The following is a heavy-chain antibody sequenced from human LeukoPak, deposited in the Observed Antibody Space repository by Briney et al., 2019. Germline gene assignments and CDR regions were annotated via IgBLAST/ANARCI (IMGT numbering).Heavy chain of an antibody. CDR1: GPSMSSDYY. CDR2: ISDSGSA. Sequence: SETLSLTCTVSGPSMSSDYYWGWIRQPPGKGLEWIGSISDSGSAYYNPSLKSRVVISVDPSKKQFSLKVTSVTAADTAVYYCARGSYGHIDHWGQGILVTVSS. CDR3: ARGSYGHIDH. V-gene: IGHV4-38-2*02. D-gene: IGHD3-16*01. J-gene: IGHJ4*02.